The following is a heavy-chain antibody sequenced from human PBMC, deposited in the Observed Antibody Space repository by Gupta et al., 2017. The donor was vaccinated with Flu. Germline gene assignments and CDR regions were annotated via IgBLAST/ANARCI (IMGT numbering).Heavy chain of an antibody. Sequence: EVQLVESGGGLVHPGRSLRLSCAASGFTFDDYAMHWVRQAPGKGLEWVSGISWNSGSIGYADSVKGRFTISRDNAKNSLYLQMNSLRTEDTALYYCAKDCSGGSCSWGQGTLVTVSS. J-gene: IGHJ5*02. CDR3: AKDCSGGSCS. D-gene: IGHD2-15*01. CDR2: ISWNSGSI. V-gene: IGHV3-9*01. CDR1: GFTFDDYA.